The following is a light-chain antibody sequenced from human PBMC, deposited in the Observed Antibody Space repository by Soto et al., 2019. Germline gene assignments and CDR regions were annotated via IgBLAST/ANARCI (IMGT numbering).Light chain of an antibody. Sequence: DIQMTQSPSSLSASVGDRVTITCRASQGIANYLAWYQHKPGKVPNLLIYAASTLQSGVPPRFSGGGSGTDFTLTISSLQPEDVATYYCQKYNSAPRTFGQGTKVEIK. CDR2: AAS. V-gene: IGKV1-27*01. J-gene: IGKJ1*01. CDR1: QGIANY. CDR3: QKYNSAPRT.